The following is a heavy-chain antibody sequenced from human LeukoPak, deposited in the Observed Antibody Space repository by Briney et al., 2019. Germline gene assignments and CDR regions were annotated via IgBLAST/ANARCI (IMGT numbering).Heavy chain of an antibody. Sequence: PSETLSLTCTVSGGSVGSAGYYWSWIRQPPGGGLEWIGEINHSGSTNYNPSLKSRVTISVDTSKNQFSLKLSSVTAADTAVYYCARGQGYSYGYWGRGTLVTVSS. CDR3: ARGQGYSYGY. V-gene: IGHV4-61*08. J-gene: IGHJ4*02. CDR1: GGSVGSAGYY. D-gene: IGHD5-18*01. CDR2: INHSGST.